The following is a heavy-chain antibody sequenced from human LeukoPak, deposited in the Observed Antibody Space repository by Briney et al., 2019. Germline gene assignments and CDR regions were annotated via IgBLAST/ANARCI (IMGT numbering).Heavy chain of an antibody. CDR1: GFTFSSYA. D-gene: IGHD6-19*01. CDR2: ISGGGGST. V-gene: IGHV3-23*01. Sequence: GGSLRLSCAASGFTFSSYAMSWVRQAPGKGLEWVSGISGGGGSTYYADSVKGRFTISRDNSKNTLYVQMNSLRAEDTAVYYCAKREGSSGWYGTHAFDIWGQGTMVTVSS. CDR3: AKREGSSGWYGTHAFDI. J-gene: IGHJ3*02.